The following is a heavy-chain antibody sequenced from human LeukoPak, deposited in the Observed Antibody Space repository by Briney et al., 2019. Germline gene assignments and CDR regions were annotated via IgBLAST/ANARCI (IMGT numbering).Heavy chain of an antibody. D-gene: IGHD2-2*01. V-gene: IGHV3-48*01. J-gene: IGHJ3*02. CDR3: ARDLPSCSSTSCYPDAFDI. Sequence: GGSLRLSCAASGFTFSSYSMNWVRQAPGKGLEWVSYISSSSSTIYYADSVKGRFTISRDNAKNSLYLQMNSLRAEDTAVYYCARDLPSCSSTSCYPDAFDIWGQGTMVTVSS. CDR1: GFTFSSYS. CDR2: ISSSSSTI.